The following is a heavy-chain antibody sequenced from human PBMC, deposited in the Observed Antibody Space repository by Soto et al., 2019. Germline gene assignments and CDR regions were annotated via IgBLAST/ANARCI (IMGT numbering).Heavy chain of an antibody. Sequence: GGSLRLSCAASGFSFSSYWMHWVRQAPGKGLVWVSRINSDGSSTSYADSVKGRFTISRDNAKNTLYLQMNSLRAEDTAVYYCARVGEYCSGGSCYVTFDYWGQGT. CDR2: INSDGSST. CDR1: GFSFSSYW. D-gene: IGHD2-15*01. CDR3: ARVGEYCSGGSCYVTFDY. V-gene: IGHV3-74*01. J-gene: IGHJ4*02.